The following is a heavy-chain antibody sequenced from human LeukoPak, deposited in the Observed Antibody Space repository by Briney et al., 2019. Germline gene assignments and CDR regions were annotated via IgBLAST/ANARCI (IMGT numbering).Heavy chain of an antibody. CDR2: INHSGST. J-gene: IGHJ5*02. Sequence: SETLSLTCAVYGGSFSGYYWSWIRQPPGKGLEWIGEINHSGSTNYNPSLKSRVTISVDTSKNQFSLKLSSVTAADTAVYYCARQGPRIYDYVWGSYDWFDPWGQGTLVTVSS. CDR3: ARQGPRIYDYVWGSYDWFDP. D-gene: IGHD3-16*01. CDR1: GGSFSGYY. V-gene: IGHV4-34*01.